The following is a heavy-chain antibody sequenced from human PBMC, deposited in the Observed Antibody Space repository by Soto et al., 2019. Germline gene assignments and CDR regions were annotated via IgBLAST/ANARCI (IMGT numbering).Heavy chain of an antibody. CDR1: GGTFSTYA. Sequence: SVKVSCKASGGTFSTYAIDWVRQAPGQGLEWMGGIIPLFGTAKYAQNFQGRITITADESTNTAYMELRSLRSQDTAVYYCAKTSSWYQWDYWGQGTLVTFSS. J-gene: IGHJ4*02. V-gene: IGHV1-69*13. CDR3: AKTSSWYQWDY. CDR2: IIPLFGTA. D-gene: IGHD6-13*01.